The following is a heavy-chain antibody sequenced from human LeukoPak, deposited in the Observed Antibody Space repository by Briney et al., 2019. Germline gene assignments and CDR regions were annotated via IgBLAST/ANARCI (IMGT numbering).Heavy chain of an antibody. CDR1: GYTFTGYY. V-gene: IGHV1-2*02. J-gene: IGHJ4*02. CDR3: ARDGPPLVVPDAMTPGY. D-gene: IGHD2-2*01. CDR2: INPNSGGK. Sequence: GASVKVSCKASGYTFTGYYMHWVRQAPGEGLEWMGWINPNSGGKNYAQKYQGRVTMTRDTSISTAYMELSRLRSDDTAVYYCARDGPPLVVPDAMTPGYWGQGTLVTVSS.